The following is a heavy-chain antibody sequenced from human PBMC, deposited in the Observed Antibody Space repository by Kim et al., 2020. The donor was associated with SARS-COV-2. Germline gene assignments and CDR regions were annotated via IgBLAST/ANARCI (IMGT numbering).Heavy chain of an antibody. V-gene: IGHV1-18*01. Sequence: QKLQGRVTMTTDTSTSTAYMELRSLRSDDTAVYYCARGTGRYYGSGSYDYWGQGTLVTVSS. J-gene: IGHJ4*02. D-gene: IGHD3-10*01. CDR3: ARGTGRYYGSGSYDY.